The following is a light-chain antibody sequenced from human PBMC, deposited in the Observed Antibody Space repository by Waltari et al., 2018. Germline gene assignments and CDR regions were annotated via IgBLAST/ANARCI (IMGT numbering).Light chain of an antibody. Sequence: QSALTQPASVSGSPGQSITISCTGTSSDIGGYNYVSWYQEHPGRAPKLMIFDVSDRPSGVSNRFSGSKSGNTASLTISGLQADEEADYSCSSYTSSGTPWVFGGGTKLTVL. V-gene: IGLV2-14*03. CDR1: SSDIGGYNY. CDR2: DVS. J-gene: IGLJ3*02. CDR3: SSYTSSGTPWV.